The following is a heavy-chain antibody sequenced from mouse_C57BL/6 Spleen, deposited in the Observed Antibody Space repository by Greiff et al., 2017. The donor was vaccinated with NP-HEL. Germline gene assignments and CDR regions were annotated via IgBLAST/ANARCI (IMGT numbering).Heavy chain of an antibody. CDR2: IHPNSGST. Sequence: VQLQQPGAELVKPGASVKLSCKASGYTFTSYWMHWVKQRPGQGLEWIGMIHPNSGSTNYNEKFKSKATLTVDKSSSTAYMQLSSLTSEDSAVYYCARFLITTVVAFDYWGQGTTLTVSS. CDR3: ARFLITTVVAFDY. V-gene: IGHV1-64*01. CDR1: GYTFTSYW. D-gene: IGHD1-1*01. J-gene: IGHJ2*01.